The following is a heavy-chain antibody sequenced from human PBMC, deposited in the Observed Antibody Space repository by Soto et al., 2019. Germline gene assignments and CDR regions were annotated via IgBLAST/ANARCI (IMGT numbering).Heavy chain of an antibody. CDR1: GYSFTSYG. CDR2: ISGHNGNT. J-gene: IGHJ4*02. Sequence: ASLKVSCKASGYSFTSYGISWVRQAPGQGPEWMGWISGHNGNTNHPQSLQGRVTMTTDTSRNTAYMELRSLRSDDTAVYYCARHRFNYYDDTVYYYFDYWGQGTLVTVYS. D-gene: IGHD3-22*01. CDR3: ARHRFNYYDDTVYYYFDY. V-gene: IGHV1-18*04.